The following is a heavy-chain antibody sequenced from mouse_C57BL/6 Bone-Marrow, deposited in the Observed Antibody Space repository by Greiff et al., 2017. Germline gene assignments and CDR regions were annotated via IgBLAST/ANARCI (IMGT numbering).Heavy chain of an antibody. J-gene: IGHJ4*01. Sequence: QVQLQQSGAELAKPGASVKLSCKASGYTFTSYWMHWVKQRPGQGLEWIGYINPRSGYTKYNQKFKDKDTLTADKSSSTAYMQLSSLTYKDSAVYYCLGYDGDYARDYWGQGTSVTVSS. V-gene: IGHV1-7*01. CDR1: GYTFTSYW. CDR3: LGYDGDYARDY. CDR2: INPRSGYT. D-gene: IGHD2-14*01.